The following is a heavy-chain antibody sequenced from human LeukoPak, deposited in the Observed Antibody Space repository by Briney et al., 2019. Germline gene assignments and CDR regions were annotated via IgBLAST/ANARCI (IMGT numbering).Heavy chain of an antibody. CDR2: IWYDGSKQ. CDR3: ARDRGARYYDY. CDR1: GFTFNRYS. D-gene: IGHD3-10*01. Sequence: GGSLRLSCVASGFTFNRYSMYWVRQAPGKGLEWVAIIWYDGSKQYYADSVKGRFTISRDNSKDTLYLQMNSLRDEDTAVYYCARDRGARYYDYWGQGTQVSVSS. V-gene: IGHV3-33*07. J-gene: IGHJ4*02.